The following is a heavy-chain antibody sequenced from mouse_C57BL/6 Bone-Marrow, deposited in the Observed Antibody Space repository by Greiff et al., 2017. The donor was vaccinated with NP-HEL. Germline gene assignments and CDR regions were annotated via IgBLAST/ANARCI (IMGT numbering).Heavy chain of an antibody. CDR3: ARGGGRGRRYFDV. CDR1: GFTFSSYA. J-gene: IGHJ1*03. D-gene: IGHD1-2*01. V-gene: IGHV5-4*03. CDR2: ISDGGSYT. Sequence: EVKLMESGGGLVKPGGSLKLSCAASGFTFSSYAMSWVRQTPEKRLEWVATISDGGSYTYYPDNVKGRFTISRDNAKNNLYLQMSHLKSEDTAMYYWARGGGRGRRYFDVWGTGTTVTVSS.